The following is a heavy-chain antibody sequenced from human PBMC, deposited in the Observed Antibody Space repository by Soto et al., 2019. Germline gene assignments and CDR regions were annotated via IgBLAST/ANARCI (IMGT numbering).Heavy chain of an antibody. Sequence: GGSLRLSCAASGFTFSSYAMSWVRQAPGKGLEWVSAISGSGGSTYYADSVKGRFTISRDNSKNTLYLQMNSLRAEDTAVYYCAKGVGARGSGWGYFQHWGQGTLVTVSS. CDR1: GFTFSSYA. CDR3: AKGVGARGSGWGYFQH. CDR2: ISGSGGST. V-gene: IGHV3-23*01. J-gene: IGHJ1*01. D-gene: IGHD1-26*01.